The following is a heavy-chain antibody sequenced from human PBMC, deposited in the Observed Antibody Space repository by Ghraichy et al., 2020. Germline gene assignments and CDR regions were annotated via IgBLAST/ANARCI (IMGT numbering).Heavy chain of an antibody. V-gene: IGHV3-7*01. Sequence: GALRLSCAASGVNFNRYWMSWVRQAPGKGLEWVANIKEDGSEENYVDPVKGRFTVSRDNAKNSLYLQMNSLRAEDTAVYYCTGGFFHYYMDVWGKGTTVTVSS. CDR1: GVNFNRYW. CDR3: TGGFFHYYMDV. D-gene: IGHD2/OR15-2a*01. CDR2: IKEDGSEE. J-gene: IGHJ6*03.